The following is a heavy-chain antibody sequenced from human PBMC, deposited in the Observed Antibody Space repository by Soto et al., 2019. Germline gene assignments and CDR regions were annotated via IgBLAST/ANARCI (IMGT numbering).Heavy chain of an antibody. Sequence: SETLSLTCAVYGGSFSGYYWSWIRQPPGKGLEWIGEINHSGSTYYNPSLKSRVTISVDTSKNQFSLKLSSVTAADTAVYYCARVYYDSSGDYYFDYWGQGTLVTVSS. CDR2: INHSGST. CDR1: GGSFSGYY. D-gene: IGHD3-22*01. J-gene: IGHJ4*02. CDR3: ARVYYDSSGDYYFDY. V-gene: IGHV4-34*01.